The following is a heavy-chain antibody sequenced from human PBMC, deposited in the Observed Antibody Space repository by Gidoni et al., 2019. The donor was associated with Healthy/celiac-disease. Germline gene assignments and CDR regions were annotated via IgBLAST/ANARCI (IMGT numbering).Heavy chain of an antibody. V-gene: IGHV4-39*01. Sequence: QLQLQESGPGLVKPSETLSLTCTVSGGSISSSSYYWGWIRQPPGKGLEWIGSIYYSGSTYYNPSLKSRVTISVDTSKNQFSLKLSSVTAADTAVYYCARHPQPSLVWFYGMDVWGQGTTVTVSS. CDR3: ARHPQPSLVWFYGMDV. CDR1: GGSISSSSYY. J-gene: IGHJ6*02. CDR2: IYYSGST. D-gene: IGHD3-10*01.